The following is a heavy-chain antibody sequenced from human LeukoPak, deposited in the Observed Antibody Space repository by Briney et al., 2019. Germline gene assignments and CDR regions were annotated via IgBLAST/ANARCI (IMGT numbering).Heavy chain of an antibody. D-gene: IGHD3-22*01. Sequence: GGTLRLSCAASGFTFSSYGMSWVRQAPGKGLEWVSAISGSGGSTYYADSVKGRFTISRDNSKNTLYLQMNSLRAEDTAVYYCARDEVDSSGYYLDYWGQGTLVTVSS. V-gene: IGHV3-23*01. J-gene: IGHJ4*02. CDR2: ISGSGGST. CDR1: GFTFSSYG. CDR3: ARDEVDSSGYYLDY.